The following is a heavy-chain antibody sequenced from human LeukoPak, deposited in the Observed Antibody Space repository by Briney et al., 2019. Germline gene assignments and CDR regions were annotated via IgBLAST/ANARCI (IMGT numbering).Heavy chain of an antibody. Sequence: GGSLRLSCAASGFTFSSYGMSWIRQAPGKGLEWVSYISSSSSTKYYADSVKGRFTISRDNAKNSLYLQMNSLRAEDTAVYYCARGWSSLYYWGQGTLVTVSS. D-gene: IGHD3-10*01. V-gene: IGHV3-48*04. CDR1: GFTFSSYG. J-gene: IGHJ4*02. CDR3: ARGWSSLYY. CDR2: ISSSSSTK.